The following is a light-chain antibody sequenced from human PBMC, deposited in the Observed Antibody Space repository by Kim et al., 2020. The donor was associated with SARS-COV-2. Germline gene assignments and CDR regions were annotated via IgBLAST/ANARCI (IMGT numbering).Light chain of an antibody. CDR3: QSADSSGTYPHVV. CDR1: ALPKQY. CDR2: KDS. V-gene: IGLV3-25*03. Sequence: SYELTQPPSVSVSPGQTARITCSGDALPKQYAYWYQQKPGQAPVLVIYKDSERLSGIPERFSGSSSGTTVTLTISGVQAEDEADYYCQSADSSGTYPHVVFGGGTQLTVL. J-gene: IGLJ2*01.